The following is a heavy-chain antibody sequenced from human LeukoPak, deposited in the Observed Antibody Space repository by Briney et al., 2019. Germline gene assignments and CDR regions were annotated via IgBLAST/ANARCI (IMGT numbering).Heavy chain of an antibody. CDR2: IRHDGSNK. Sequence: PGGSLRLSCAASGFTSSSYGMHWVRQAPGKGLEWVAFIRHDGSNKYYADSVKGRFTISRDNSKNTLYLQMNSLRAEDTAVYYCAKDDYGDQYNFDYWGQGTLVTVSS. V-gene: IGHV3-30*02. CDR1: GFTSSSYG. D-gene: IGHD4-17*01. J-gene: IGHJ4*02. CDR3: AKDDYGDQYNFDY.